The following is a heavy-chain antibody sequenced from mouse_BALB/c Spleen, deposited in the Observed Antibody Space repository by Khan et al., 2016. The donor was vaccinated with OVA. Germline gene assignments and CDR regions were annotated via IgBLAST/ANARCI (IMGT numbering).Heavy chain of an antibody. CDR1: GFSLTTYG. CDR2: ICGDGST. J-gene: IGHJ4*01. V-gene: IGHV2-3*01. CDR3: ANWRAGATYAMDY. Sequence: QVQLKQSGPGLVAPSQSLSITCTVSGFSLTTYGVNWISQPPGKGLEWLGVICGDGSTNYPSALIYRLSISKDNSKSPVFLKLHSLQTDDTSTYCGANWRAGATYAMDYWGQGTSVTVSS. D-gene: IGHD6-1*01.